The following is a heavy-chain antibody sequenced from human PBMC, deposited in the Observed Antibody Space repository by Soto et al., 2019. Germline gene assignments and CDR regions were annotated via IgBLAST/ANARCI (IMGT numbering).Heavy chain of an antibody. Sequence: GESLKISCKGSGFSFTTYWIAWVRQMPGKGLEWMGIIYPGDSDTRYSPSFQGQVTISADKSISTAYLQWSSLKASDTAMYYCAGGGVRGVITRTRDYYGMDVWGQGTTVTSP. V-gene: IGHV5-51*01. D-gene: IGHD3-10*01. J-gene: IGHJ6*02. CDR3: AGGGVRGVITRTRDYYGMDV. CDR1: GFSFTTYW. CDR2: IYPGDSDT.